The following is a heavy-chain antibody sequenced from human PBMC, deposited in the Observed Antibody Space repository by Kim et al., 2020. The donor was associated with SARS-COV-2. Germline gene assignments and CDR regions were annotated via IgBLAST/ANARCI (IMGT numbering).Heavy chain of an antibody. V-gene: IGHV1-3*01. J-gene: IGHJ6*02. Sequence: ASVKVSCKASGYTFTSYAMHWVRQAPGQRLEWMGWINAGNGNTKYSQKFQGRVTITRDTSASTAYMELSSLRSEDTAVYYCAREVLSMVRGVPGMDVWGQGTTVTVSS. CDR3: AREVLSMVRGVPGMDV. CDR1: GYTFTSYA. D-gene: IGHD3-10*01. CDR2: INAGNGNT.